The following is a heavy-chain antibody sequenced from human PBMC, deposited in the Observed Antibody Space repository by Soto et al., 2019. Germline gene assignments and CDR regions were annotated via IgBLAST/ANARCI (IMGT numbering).Heavy chain of an antibody. J-gene: IGHJ6*02. CDR1: GLSFSSYE. V-gene: IGHV3-13*01. CDR2: IGTPSAR. CDR3: AIELTTVLVFREGLDV. D-gene: IGHD4-4*01. Sequence: GGSLRPSREASGLSFSSYETDWVRQGTGKGLEWVSDIGTPSARYDPDSVKGRFANSRETANSYLYIQINRLRAGDTAVYYRAIELTTVLVFREGLDVWGQGTSVTVSS.